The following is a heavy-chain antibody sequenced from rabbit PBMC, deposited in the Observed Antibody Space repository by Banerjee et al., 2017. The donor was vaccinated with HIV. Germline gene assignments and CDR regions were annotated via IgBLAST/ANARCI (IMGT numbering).Heavy chain of an antibody. J-gene: IGHJ4*01. CDR3: ARDPHASSSL. Sequence: QSLEESGGDLVKPGASLTLTCKASGFSFSSSWGCWVRQAPGKGLEWIACINTGSGSTYYASWAKGRFTISKTSSTTVTLQMTSLTAADTATYFCARDPHASSSLWGPGTLVTVS. V-gene: IGHV1S40*01. CDR1: GFSFSSSWG. CDR2: INTGSGST. D-gene: IGHD1-1*01.